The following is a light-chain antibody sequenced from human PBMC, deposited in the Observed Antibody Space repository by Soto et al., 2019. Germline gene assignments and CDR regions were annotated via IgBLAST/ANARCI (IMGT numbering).Light chain of an antibody. CDR2: DVS. V-gene: IGLV2-11*01. CDR1: SSDVGGYNY. J-gene: IGLJ1*01. Sequence: ALAQPRSVSGSPGQSVTISCTGTSSDVGGYNYVSWYQQHPGKAPKLMIYDVSQRPSGVPDRFSGSKSGNTASLTISGLQSEDEADYYCCSYAGSYTYVFGTGTKVTVL. CDR3: CSYAGSYTYV.